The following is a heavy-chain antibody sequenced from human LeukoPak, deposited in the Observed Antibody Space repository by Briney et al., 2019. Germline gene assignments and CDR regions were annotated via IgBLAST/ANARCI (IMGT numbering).Heavy chain of an antibody. Sequence: GGSLRLSCAASGFTFSSYSMNWVRQAPGKGLEWVSYISSSSSTIYYADSVKGRFTISRDNAKNSLYLQMNSLRAEDTAVYYCARAITYYYDSSGYNAFDIWGQGTMVTVSS. CDR2: ISSSSSTI. CDR3: ARAITYYYDSSGYNAFDI. D-gene: IGHD3-22*01. V-gene: IGHV3-48*01. J-gene: IGHJ3*02. CDR1: GFTFSSYS.